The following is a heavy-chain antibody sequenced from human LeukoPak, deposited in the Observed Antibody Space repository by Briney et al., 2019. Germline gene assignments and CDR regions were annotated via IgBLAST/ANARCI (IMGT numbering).Heavy chain of an antibody. J-gene: IGHJ4*02. CDR3: ARDLGDILTGLSLN. Sequence: ASVKVSCKASGYTFTGYYMHWVRQAPGQGLEWMGWINPNSGGTNYAQKFQGRVTMTRDTSISTAYMELSRLRSDDTAVYYCARDLGDILTGLSLNWGQGTLVTVFS. CDR1: GYTFTGYY. CDR2: INPNSGGT. V-gene: IGHV1-2*02. D-gene: IGHD3-9*01.